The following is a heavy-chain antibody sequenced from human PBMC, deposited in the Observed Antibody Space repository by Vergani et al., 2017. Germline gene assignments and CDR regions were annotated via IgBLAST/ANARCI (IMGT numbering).Heavy chain of an antibody. J-gene: IGHJ4*02. CDR3: AKRGDLSYPLYDSSGYDSFSVDY. Sequence: EVQLLESGGGLVQPGGSLRLSCAASGFTFSSYAMSWGREASGKGLEWVSAISGRGGSTYYADSVKGRITISRDNSKNTLYLQMNSLRAEDTAVYYCAKRGDLSYPLYDSSGYDSFSVDYWGQGTLVTVSS. D-gene: IGHD3-22*01. CDR2: ISGRGGST. CDR1: GFTFSSYA. V-gene: IGHV3-23*01.